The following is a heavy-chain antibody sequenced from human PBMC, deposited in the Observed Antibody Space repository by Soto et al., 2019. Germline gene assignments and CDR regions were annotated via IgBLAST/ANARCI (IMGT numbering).Heavy chain of an antibody. CDR1: GYTFTTSY. CDR2: INPNSGGT. D-gene: IGHD2-21*02. CDR3: ARGHALKHLRPMTPTLLY. Sequence: ASVKVSCKASGYTFTTSYMHWVRQAPGQGLEWVGWINPNSGGTDYAQKFQGRVSMTRDTSITTAYMELRSLESDDTAVYYCARGHALKHLRPMTPTLLYWGQGTLVTVSS. V-gene: IGHV1-2*02. J-gene: IGHJ4*01.